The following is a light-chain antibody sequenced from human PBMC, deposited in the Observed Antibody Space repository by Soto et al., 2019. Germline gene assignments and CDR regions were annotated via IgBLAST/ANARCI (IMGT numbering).Light chain of an antibody. V-gene: IGLV2-14*03. CDR1: SSDIGAYNF. CDR3: TSWTTNTTKI. J-gene: IGLJ2*01. Sequence: QSALTQPASVSGSPGQSITISCTGTSSDIGAYNFVSWYQQHPGKAPKLMLYDVNIRPSGVSNRFSGSKSGNTAPLTISGLQAEYEADYYCTSWTTNTTKIFGGGTKVT. CDR2: DVN.